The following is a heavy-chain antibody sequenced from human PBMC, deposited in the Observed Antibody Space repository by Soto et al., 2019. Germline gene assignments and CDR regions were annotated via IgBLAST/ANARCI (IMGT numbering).Heavy chain of an antibody. CDR1: GGTFSSYA. V-gene: IGHV1-69*12. J-gene: IGHJ5*02. Sequence: QVQLVQSGAEVKKPGSSVKVSCKASGGTFSSYAISWVRQAPGQGREWMGGIIPIFGTANYAQKFQGRVTITADESTSTAYMELSSLRSEDTAVYYCAREKAGGIAVAGHHWFDPWGQGTLVTVSS. D-gene: IGHD6-19*01. CDR3: AREKAGGIAVAGHHWFDP. CDR2: IIPIFGTA.